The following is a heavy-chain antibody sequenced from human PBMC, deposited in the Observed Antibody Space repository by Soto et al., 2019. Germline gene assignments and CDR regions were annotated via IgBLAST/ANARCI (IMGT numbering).Heavy chain of an antibody. CDR3: ARDGTYTYGYRSYFDQ. CDR2: ISYDGNDE. D-gene: IGHD5-18*01. Sequence: PGGSLRLSCAASGFTFNSYTMHWVRQAPGKGLEWVAVISYDGNDEKYADSVKGRFTISRDNSKDILFLQMNNLRPDDTATYYCARDGTYTYGYRSYFDQWGQGTLVTVSS. CDR1: GFTFNSYT. V-gene: IGHV3-30-3*01. J-gene: IGHJ4*02.